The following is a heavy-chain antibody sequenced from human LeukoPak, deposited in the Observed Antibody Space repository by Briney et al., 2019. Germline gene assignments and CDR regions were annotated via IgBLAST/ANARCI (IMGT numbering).Heavy chain of an antibody. V-gene: IGHV3-9*01. CDR1: GFTFDDYA. CDR2: ISWNSGSI. J-gene: IGHJ3*02. CDR3: AKDKRAGAFDI. Sequence: GGSLRLSCAASGFTFDDYAMHWVRHAPGKGLEWVSGISWNSGSIGYADSVKGRFTISRDNAKNSLYLQMNSLRAEDTALYYCAKDKRAGAFDIWGQGTMVTVSS.